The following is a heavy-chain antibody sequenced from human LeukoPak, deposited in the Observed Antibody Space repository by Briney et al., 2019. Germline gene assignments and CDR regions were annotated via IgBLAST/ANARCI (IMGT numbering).Heavy chain of an antibody. Sequence: TGGSLRLSCAASGFTFSSYWMHWVRQAPGKGLVWVSRINSDASSTSYADSAKGRFTISRDNAKNTLYLQMNSLRAEDTAVYYCAKDFIMITFGGVIGPYFDYWGQGTLVTVSS. D-gene: IGHD3-16*02. J-gene: IGHJ4*02. CDR1: GFTFSSYW. V-gene: IGHV3-74*01. CDR3: AKDFIMITFGGVIGPYFDY. CDR2: INSDASST.